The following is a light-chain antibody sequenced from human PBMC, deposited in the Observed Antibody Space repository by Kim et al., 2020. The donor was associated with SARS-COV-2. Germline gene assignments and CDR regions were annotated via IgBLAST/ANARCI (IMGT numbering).Light chain of an antibody. CDR2: GKN. CDR1: SLRSYY. V-gene: IGLV3-19*01. CDR3: NSRDSSGNDLDWV. Sequence: SSELTQDPAVSVALGQTVRITCQGDSLRSYYASWYQQKPGQAPVLVIYGKNNRPSGIPDRFSGSSSGNTASLTITGAQAEDEADYYCNSRDSSGNDLDWV. J-gene: IGLJ3*02.